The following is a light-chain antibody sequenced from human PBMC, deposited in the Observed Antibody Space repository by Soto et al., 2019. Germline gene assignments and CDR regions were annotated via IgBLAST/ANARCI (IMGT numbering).Light chain of an antibody. CDR3: QQYQTWT. V-gene: IGKV1-5*03. Sequence: DIQMTQSPLTLSASVGDRVTITCRASQTISRWLAWYQQKPGNAPKLLIYRASSLESGVPSRFSGSGSGTEFTLTISSLQSDDSANYYCQQYQTWTFGQGTKVEIK. J-gene: IGKJ1*01. CDR2: RAS. CDR1: QTISRW.